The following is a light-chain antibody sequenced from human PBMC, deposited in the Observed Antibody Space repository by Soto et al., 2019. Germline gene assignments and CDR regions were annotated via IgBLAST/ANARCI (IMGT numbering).Light chain of an antibody. CDR1: QSVSSNY. V-gene: IGKV3-20*01. Sequence: EIVLTQSPGTLSLSPGEGATLSCRASQSVSSNYLAWYHHKPGQAPRHHIYGASSRATGVPDRFSGSGSGTDFTLTISRLEPEDFAVDYCQQYGSSPLTFGGGTKVEIK. J-gene: IGKJ4*01. CDR2: GAS. CDR3: QQYGSSPLT.